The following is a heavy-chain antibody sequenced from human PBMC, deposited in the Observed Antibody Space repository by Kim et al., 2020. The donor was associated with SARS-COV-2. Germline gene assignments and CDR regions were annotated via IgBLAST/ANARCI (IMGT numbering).Heavy chain of an antibody. CDR1: GGTFSYYA. Sequence: SVKVSCKASGGTFSYYAISWVRQAPGQGLEWMGGIFPVFPIPHYSHNFQGKVTITVDESTATAHLESSSLRSEDTAVYYCGRDVWG. CDR2: IFPVFPIP. V-gene: IGHV1-69*13. CDR3: GRDV. J-gene: IGHJ3*01.